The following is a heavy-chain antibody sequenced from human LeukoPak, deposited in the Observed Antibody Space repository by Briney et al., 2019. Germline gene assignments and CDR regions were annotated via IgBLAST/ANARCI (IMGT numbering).Heavy chain of an antibody. CDR2: ISYDGRNK. CDR3: ARGTKDYGDFGDF. Sequence: PGGSLRLSCAASGFTFSIYAIHWVRQAPGKGLEWVAVISYDGRNKYYADSAKGRFTISRDNSKNTLYLQMNSLRAEDTAVYYCARGTKDYGDFGDFWGQGTLVAVSS. D-gene: IGHD4-17*01. CDR1: GFTFSIYA. J-gene: IGHJ4*02. V-gene: IGHV3-30*04.